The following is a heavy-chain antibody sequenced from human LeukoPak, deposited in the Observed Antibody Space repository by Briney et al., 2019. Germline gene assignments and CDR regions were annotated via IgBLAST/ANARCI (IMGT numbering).Heavy chain of an antibody. V-gene: IGHV4-39*01. CDR2: IYYSGST. CDR1: GASISGSSYY. D-gene: IGHD6-13*01. J-gene: IGHJ4*02. Sequence: SETLSLTCTVSGASISGSSYYWGWIRQPPGKWLEWIVSIYYSGSTYYNPSLKSRVTISVDTSKNQFSLKLSSVTAADTAVYYCAIHAGYSSIWFDFDYWGQGTLVTVSS. CDR3: AIHAGYSSIWFDFDY.